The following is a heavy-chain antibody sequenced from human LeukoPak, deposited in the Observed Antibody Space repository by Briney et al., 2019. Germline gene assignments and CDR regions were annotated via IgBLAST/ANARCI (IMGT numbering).Heavy chain of an antibody. J-gene: IGHJ5*02. CDR3: ARMCPDIVVVPAAAPSYWFDP. Sequence: SVKVSCKASGGTFSSYAISWVRQAPGQGLEWMGRIIPIFGIANYAQKFQGRVTITADKSTSTAYMGLSSLRSEDTAVYYCARMCPDIVVVPAAAPSYWFDPWGQGTLVTVSS. D-gene: IGHD2-2*01. V-gene: IGHV1-69*04. CDR2: IIPIFGIA. CDR1: GGTFSSYA.